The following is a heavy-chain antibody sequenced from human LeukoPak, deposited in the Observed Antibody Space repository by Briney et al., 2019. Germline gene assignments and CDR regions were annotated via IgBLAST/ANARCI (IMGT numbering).Heavy chain of an antibody. J-gene: IGHJ6*04. V-gene: IGHV4-34*01. CDR1: GGSFSGYY. Sequence: SETLSLTCAVYGGSFSGYYWSWIRQPPGKGLEWIGEINHSGSTNYNPSLESRVTISVDTSKNQFSLKLSSVTAADTAVYYCARDYDILTGYYTHYYYYGMDVWGKGTTVTVSS. CDR2: INHSGST. D-gene: IGHD3-9*01. CDR3: ARDYDILTGYYTHYYYYGMDV.